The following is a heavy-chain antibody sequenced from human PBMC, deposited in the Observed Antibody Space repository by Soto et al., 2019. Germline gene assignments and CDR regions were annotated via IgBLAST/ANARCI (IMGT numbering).Heavy chain of an antibody. J-gene: IGHJ6*02. D-gene: IGHD4-17*01. CDR2: INPSGGST. Sequence: GASVKVSCKASGYTFTSYYMHWVRQAPGQGLEWMGIINPSGGSTSYAQKFQGRVTMTRDTSTSTVYMELSSLRSEDTAVYYCARDLSTVTTSPVNYYYYYGMDVWGQGTTVTVSS. V-gene: IGHV1-46*01. CDR1: GYTFTSYY. CDR3: ARDLSTVTTSPVNYYYYYGMDV.